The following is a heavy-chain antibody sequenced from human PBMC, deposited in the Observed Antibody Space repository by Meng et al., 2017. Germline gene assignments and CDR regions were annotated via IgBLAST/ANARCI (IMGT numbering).Heavy chain of an antibody. CDR1: GDSVSSNSAA. J-gene: IGHJ4*02. CDR3: ARGSYSFDS. V-gene: IGHV6-1*01. CDR2: AYYRSKWYH. Sequence: QIQLQQSGPGLGKPSHTLSLICAISGDSVSSNSAAWNWIRQSPSRGLEWLGRAYYRSKWYHDYAESVKSRISIDPDTSKNQFSLQLRSVTPEDSAVYYCARGSYSFDSWGQRTLVTVSS. D-gene: IGHD1-26*01.